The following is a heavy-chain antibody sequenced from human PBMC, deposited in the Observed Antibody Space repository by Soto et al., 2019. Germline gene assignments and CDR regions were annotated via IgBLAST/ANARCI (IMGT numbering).Heavy chain of an antibody. D-gene: IGHD3-3*01. CDR1: GFTFSSYA. J-gene: IGHJ1*01. V-gene: IGHV3-23*01. CDR3: AKAPWISFGVVTPILDQYFQH. CDR2: ISGGGGTT. Sequence: GGSLRLSCAASGFTFSSYAMRWVRQAPGKGLEWVSAISGGGGTTYYADSVKGRFTISRDNSKNTLYLQMNSLRAEDTAVYYCAKAPWISFGVVTPILDQYFQHWGQGTLVTVSS.